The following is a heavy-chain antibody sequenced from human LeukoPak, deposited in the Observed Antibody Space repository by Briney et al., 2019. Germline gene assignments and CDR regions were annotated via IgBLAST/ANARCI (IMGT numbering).Heavy chain of an antibody. Sequence: KPSETLSLTCTVSGGSISSSSYYWGWIRQPPGKGLEWIGSIYYSGSTYYNPSLKSRVTISVDTSKNQFSLKLSSVTAADTAVYYCVSPGVDGDYVYGSDYWGQGTLVTVSS. V-gene: IGHV4-39*07. D-gene: IGHD4-17*01. CDR2: IYYSGST. CDR1: GGSISSSSYY. J-gene: IGHJ4*02. CDR3: VSPGVDGDYVYGSDY.